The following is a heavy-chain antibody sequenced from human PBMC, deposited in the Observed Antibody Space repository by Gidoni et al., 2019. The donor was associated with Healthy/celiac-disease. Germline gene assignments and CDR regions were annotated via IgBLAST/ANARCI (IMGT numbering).Heavy chain of an antibody. CDR2: IYYSGST. V-gene: IGHV4-59*08. Sequence: QVQLQESGPGLVKPSETLSLTCTVSGGSISSYYWSWIRQPPGKGLVWIGYIYYSGSTNYNPSLKSRVTISVDTSKNQFSLKLSSVTAADTAVYYCARQLWGPYWYFDLWGRGTLVTVSS. D-gene: IGHD7-27*01. CDR1: GGSISSYY. J-gene: IGHJ2*01. CDR3: ARQLWGPYWYFDL.